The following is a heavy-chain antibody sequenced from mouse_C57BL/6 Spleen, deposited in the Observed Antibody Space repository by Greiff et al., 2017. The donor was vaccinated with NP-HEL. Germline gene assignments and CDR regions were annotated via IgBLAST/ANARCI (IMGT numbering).Heavy chain of an antibody. V-gene: IGHV1-64*01. J-gene: IGHJ1*03. CDR1: GYTFTSYW. CDR3: AREDYRNYGYFDV. Sequence: VQLQQSGAELVKPGASVKLSCKASGYTFTSYWMHWVKQRPGQGLEWIGMIHPNSGSTNYNEKFKSKATLTVDKSSSTAYMQLSSLTSEDSAVYYCAREDYRNYGYFDVWGTGTTVTVSS. CDR2: IHPNSGST. D-gene: IGHD2-14*01.